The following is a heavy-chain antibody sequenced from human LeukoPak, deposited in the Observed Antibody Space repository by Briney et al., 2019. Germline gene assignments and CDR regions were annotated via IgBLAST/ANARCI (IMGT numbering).Heavy chain of an antibody. D-gene: IGHD5-24*01. CDR3: AMLAKMATIDDFDY. Sequence: GGSLRLSCAASGFSFSSYWMHWVRQAPGEGLVWVSRISSDASSTNYADSVKGRFTISRDNAKNTLYLQMNSLGAEDTAVYYCAMLAKMATIDDFDYWGQGTLVTVSS. V-gene: IGHV3-74*01. J-gene: IGHJ4*02. CDR2: ISSDASST. CDR1: GFSFSSYW.